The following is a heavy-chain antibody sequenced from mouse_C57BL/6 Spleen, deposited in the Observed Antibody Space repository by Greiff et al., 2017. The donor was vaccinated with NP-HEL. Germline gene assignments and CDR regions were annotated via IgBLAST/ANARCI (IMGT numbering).Heavy chain of an antibody. D-gene: IGHD2-1*01. CDR3: ARKGNSYAMDY. J-gene: IGHJ4*01. CDR1: GFTFSDYG. Sequence: EVQLQQSGGGLVKPGGSLKLSCAASGFTFSDYGMHWVRQAPEQALEWVAYISSGSSTIYYADTVKGRFTISRDNAKNTLVLQMTSLRSEGTAMYYCARKGNSYAMDYWGQGTSVTVSS. V-gene: IGHV5-17*01. CDR2: ISSGSSTI.